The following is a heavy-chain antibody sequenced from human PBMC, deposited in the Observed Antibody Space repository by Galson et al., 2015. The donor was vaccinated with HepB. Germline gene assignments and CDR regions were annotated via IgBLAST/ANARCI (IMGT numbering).Heavy chain of an antibody. CDR3: AKDSHGGSSSWYGGYYYYYGMDV. CDR2: ISYDGSNK. J-gene: IGHJ6*02. Sequence: SLRLSCAASGFTFSSYGMHWVRQAPGKGLEWVAVISYDGSNKYYADSVKGRFTISRDNSKNTLYLQMNSLRAEDTAVYYCAKDSHGGSSSWYGGYYYYYGMDVWGQGTTVTVSS. CDR1: GFTFSSYG. V-gene: IGHV3-30*18. D-gene: IGHD6-13*01.